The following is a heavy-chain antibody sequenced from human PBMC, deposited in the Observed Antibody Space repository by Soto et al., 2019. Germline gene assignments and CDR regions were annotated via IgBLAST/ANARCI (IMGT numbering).Heavy chain of an antibody. D-gene: IGHD5-18*01. Sequence: VQLVQSGAEVQQPGSSVKVSCKASGGTFSAYAVAWLRLAPGHGLEWLGAIMPVFGTTEYAKNFQGRVTITADDSTNTAYLNLGGLTPDDTSVYYCARDAGYSFGTFGMDIWGQGTTVTVSS. J-gene: IGHJ6*02. CDR3: ARDAGYSFGTFGMDI. V-gene: IGHV1-69*01. CDR2: IMPVFGTT. CDR1: GGTFSAYA.